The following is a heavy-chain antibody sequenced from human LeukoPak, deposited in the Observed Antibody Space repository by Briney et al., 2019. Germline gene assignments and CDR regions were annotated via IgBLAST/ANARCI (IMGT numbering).Heavy chain of an antibody. V-gene: IGHV4-39*07. CDR2: MYLSGTT. CDR3: AGLVGRYSSGLYYYYFDY. Sequence: SETLSLTCTVSGGSISSSSYYWGWIRQPPGKGLEWIGEMYLSGTTHSNPSVKSRVTISIDKSKNQFFLNLSSVTAADTAVYYCAGLVGRYSSGLYYYYFDYWGQGTLVTVSS. CDR1: GGSISSSSYY. D-gene: IGHD3-22*01. J-gene: IGHJ4*02.